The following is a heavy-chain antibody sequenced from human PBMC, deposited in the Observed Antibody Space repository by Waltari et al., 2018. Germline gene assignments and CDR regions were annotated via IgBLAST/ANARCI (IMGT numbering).Heavy chain of an antibody. V-gene: IGHV3-74*01. CDR3: ARGPLTSNWSSYFDY. Sequence: EVQLVESGGGLVQPGGSLRLSCAASGFTFNTYWMHWVRQVPGEGLVWVSRIKSDGGCIVYADSVKGRFTISRDNPKNTLYLQMNSLRADDTAVYYCARGPLTSNWSSYFDYWGQGSLVTVSS. CDR1: GFTFNTYW. J-gene: IGHJ4*02. CDR2: IKSDGGCI. D-gene: IGHD6-6*01.